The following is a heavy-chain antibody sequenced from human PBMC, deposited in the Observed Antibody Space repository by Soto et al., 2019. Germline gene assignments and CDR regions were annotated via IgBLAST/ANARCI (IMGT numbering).Heavy chain of an antibody. D-gene: IGHD5-18*01. J-gene: IGHJ4*02. CDR2: ISASSGGT. Sequence: GGSLRLSCAASGFTFSSYAMSWVRQAPGKGLEWVSAISASSGGTYYADSVKGRFTISRDNSKNTLYLQMNSLRAEDTAVYYCAKDPTDSYGYGALGYWGQGTLVTVSS. CDR3: AKDPTDSYGYGALGY. CDR1: GFTFSSYA. V-gene: IGHV3-23*01.